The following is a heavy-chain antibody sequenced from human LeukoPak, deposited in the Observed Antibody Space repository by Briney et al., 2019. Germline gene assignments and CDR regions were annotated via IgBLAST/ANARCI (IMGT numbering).Heavy chain of an antibody. D-gene: IGHD3-10*01. CDR2: ISDSGSTT. Sequence: GGSLRLSCAASGFTFNDYYMSWIRQAPGKGLEWVSYISDSGSTTFYADSVEGRFTISRDNAKNSVYLQMNSLRAEDTAVYYCANYYGSGSIRNWFDPWGQGTLVTVSS. J-gene: IGHJ5*02. CDR3: ANYYGSGSIRNWFDP. CDR1: GFTFNDYY. V-gene: IGHV3-11*01.